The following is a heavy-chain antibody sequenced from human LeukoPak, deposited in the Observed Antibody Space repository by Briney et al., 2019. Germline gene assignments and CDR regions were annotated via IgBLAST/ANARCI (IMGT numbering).Heavy chain of an antibody. D-gene: IGHD3-10*01. J-gene: IGHJ4*02. V-gene: IGHV3-43*02. CDR1: GFTFDDYA. CDR2: ISGDGGST. CDR3: AKVFALPGDDAELIDY. Sequence: GGSLRLSCAASGFTFDDYAMHWIRQAPGKGLEWVSLISGDGGSTYYADSVKGRFTISRDNSKNSLYLQMNSLRTEDTALYYCAKVFALPGDDAELIDYWGQGTLVTVSS.